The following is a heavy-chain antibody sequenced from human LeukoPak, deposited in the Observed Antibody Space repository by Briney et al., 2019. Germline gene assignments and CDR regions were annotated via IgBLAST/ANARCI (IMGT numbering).Heavy chain of an antibody. D-gene: IGHD2-2*01. CDR2: IKQDGSDK. V-gene: IGHV3-7*03. CDR1: GFTFTTYW. CDR3: AKATSSHLGAFDI. Sequence: GGSLRLSCAASGFTFTTYWMTWVRQAPGKGLEWVANIKQDGSDKYYVDSVKGRFTISRDNARKSVYLQMNSLRAEDTALYYCAKATSSHLGAFDIWGQGTMVTVSS. J-gene: IGHJ3*02.